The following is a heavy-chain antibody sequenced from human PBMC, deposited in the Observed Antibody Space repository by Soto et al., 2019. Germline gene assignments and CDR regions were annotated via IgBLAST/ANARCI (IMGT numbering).Heavy chain of an antibody. D-gene: IGHD6-6*01. V-gene: IGHV3-30*03. CDR3: ARSTSSTLNHYYGMDV. J-gene: IGHJ6*02. CDR1: GFSFSSYG. CDR2: ISYDGSNK. Sequence: PGGSLRLSCAASGFSFSSYGMHWVRQAPGKGLEWVAIISYDGSNKYYTDSVKGRFTIARDNSNNILYLQMNSLTIEDTAVFYCARSTSSTLNHYYGMDVWGQGTTVTVSS.